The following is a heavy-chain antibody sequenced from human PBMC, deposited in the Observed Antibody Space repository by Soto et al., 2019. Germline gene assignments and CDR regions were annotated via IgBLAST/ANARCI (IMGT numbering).Heavy chain of an antibody. Sequence: GGSLSLSCIGSGFTFSSYGMTWVRQAPGKGLESVASLRYDGSQKAYVDSVKGRFSISRDNSKSTLYLQMNNLKGEDTATYYCAREAGNLSFDVWGQGTMVTVSS. CDR2: LRYDGSQK. J-gene: IGHJ3*01. CDR1: GFTFSSYG. CDR3: AREAGNLSFDV. D-gene: IGHD1-1*01. V-gene: IGHV3-30*02.